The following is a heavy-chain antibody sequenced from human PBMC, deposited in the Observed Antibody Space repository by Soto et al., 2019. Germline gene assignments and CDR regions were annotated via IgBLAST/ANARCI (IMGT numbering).Heavy chain of an antibody. CDR3: ARGVGSGWYYFGY. CDR2: INHSGRT. V-gene: IGHV4-34*01. Sequence: SETLSLTCAVYGGPFSGYYWSWIRQHPGKGLEWIGEINHSGRTNYNPSLKSRVTISVETSKNQFSMKLSSVTAADTAVYYCARGVGSGWYYFGYWGQGTLVTVSS. CDR1: GGPFSGYY. J-gene: IGHJ4*02. D-gene: IGHD6-19*01.